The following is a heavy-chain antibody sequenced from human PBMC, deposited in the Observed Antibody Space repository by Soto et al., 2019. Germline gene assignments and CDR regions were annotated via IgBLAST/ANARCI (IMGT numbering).Heavy chain of an antibody. J-gene: IGHJ4*02. Sequence: QVQLVESGGGLVKPGGSLRLSCAASAFKFSDYYMSWVRQAPGKGLEWVSYISGRGDVIYYADSVKGRFTISRDNDKKSVHLQMDTLRAEDTALYYCARAPDCGEGSCYRHFDLWGQGTRVAVSA. V-gene: IGHV3-11*01. D-gene: IGHD2-15*01. CDR2: ISGRGDVI. CDR3: ARAPDCGEGSCYRHFDL. CDR1: AFKFSDYY.